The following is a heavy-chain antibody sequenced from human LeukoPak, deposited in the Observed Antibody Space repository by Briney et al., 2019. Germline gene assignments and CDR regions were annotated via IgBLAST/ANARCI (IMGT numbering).Heavy chain of an antibody. CDR1: GGSISNSNDY. J-gene: IGHJ5*02. Sequence: SETLSLTCTVSGGSISNSNDYWAWIRQPPGKGLEWIGSIYYSGSTHYNPSLRSRVTISVDTSKNQFSLKLSSVTAADTAVYHCARNERRIAALGTRKDNWFDPWGHGTLVTVSS. CDR3: ARNERRIAALGTRKDNWFDP. D-gene: IGHD6-13*01. V-gene: IGHV4-39*01. CDR2: IYYSGST.